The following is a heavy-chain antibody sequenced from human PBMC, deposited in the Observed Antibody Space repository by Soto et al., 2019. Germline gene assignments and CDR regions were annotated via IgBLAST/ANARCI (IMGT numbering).Heavy chain of an antibody. CDR2: LSGSGGRT. V-gene: IGHV3-23*01. CDR1: GFSFSSYA. CDR3: TIVANDY. Sequence: GGSLRLSCTASGFSFSSYAMSWVRQAPGKGLEWVSSLSGSGGRTHYAESVKGRFTISRDNSKNTVDLQMNSLRVDDTAVYYCTIVANDYWGQGTLVTVSS. D-gene: IGHD3-16*02. J-gene: IGHJ4*02.